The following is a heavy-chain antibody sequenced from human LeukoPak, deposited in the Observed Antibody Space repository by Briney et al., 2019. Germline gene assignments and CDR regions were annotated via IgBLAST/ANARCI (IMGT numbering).Heavy chain of an antibody. CDR2: INPDGSST. CDR1: GFTLSDYW. J-gene: IGHJ6*02. V-gene: IGHV3-74*01. Sequence: GGSLRLSCAASGFTLSDYWMHWVRQGPGKGLVWVSRINPDGSSTNDADFVKGRFTISRDNAKNTLNLQMNSLRDEDTAVYYCARVQPPPTVVTPRYYYYGMDVWGQGTTVTVSS. CDR3: ARVQPPPTVVTPRYYYYGMDV. D-gene: IGHD4-23*01.